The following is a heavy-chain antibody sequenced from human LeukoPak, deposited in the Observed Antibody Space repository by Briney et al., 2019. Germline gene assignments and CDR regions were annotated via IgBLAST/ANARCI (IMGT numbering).Heavy chain of an antibody. CDR3: AKDEVGGHFEY. CDR2: ISYDGRKT. Sequence: GGSLRLSCTASGFTFSTYTMHWVRQAPGKGLEWLAVISYDGRKTDYADSVKGRFTISRDNAKNSVHLQMNNLRVEDTAVYYCAKDEVGGHFEYWGQGILVTVSS. V-gene: IGHV3-30*04. J-gene: IGHJ4*02. CDR1: GFTFSTYT.